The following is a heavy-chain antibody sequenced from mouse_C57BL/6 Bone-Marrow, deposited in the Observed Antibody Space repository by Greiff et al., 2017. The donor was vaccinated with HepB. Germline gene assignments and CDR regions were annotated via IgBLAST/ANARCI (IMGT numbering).Heavy chain of an antibody. CDR1: GYTFTDYE. V-gene: IGHV1-15*01. CDR2: IDPETGGT. CDR3: TRPGPWFAY. Sequence: QVQMKESGAELVRPGASVTLSCKASGYTFTDYEMHWVKQTPVHGLEWIGAIDPETGGTAYNQKFKGKAILTADKSSSTAYMELRSLTSEDAAVYYCTRPGPWFAYWGQGTLVTVSA. J-gene: IGHJ3*01.